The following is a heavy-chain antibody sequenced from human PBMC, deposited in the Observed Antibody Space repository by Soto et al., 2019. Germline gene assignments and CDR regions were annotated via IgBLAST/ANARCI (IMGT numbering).Heavy chain of an antibody. D-gene: IGHD6-19*01. J-gene: IGHJ6*02. CDR2: IYYSGNT. Sequence: SETLSLTCIVSGGSVSNYYWSWIQQPPGKGLEWIGHIYYSGNTQYNPSLKSRVTISLDTSKKQFSLKLSSVTAADTAVYYCARVGAEAGTSIYYYYYGMDVWGQGTTVT. V-gene: IGHV4-59*02. CDR3: ARVGAEAGTSIYYYYYGMDV. CDR1: GGSVSNYY.